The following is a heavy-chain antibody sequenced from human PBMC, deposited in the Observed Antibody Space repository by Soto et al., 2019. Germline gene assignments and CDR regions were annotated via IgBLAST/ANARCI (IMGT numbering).Heavy chain of an antibody. CDR3: ARGVYYYGSGSYLQH. V-gene: IGHV4-39*01. CDR2: IYYGGST. J-gene: IGHJ1*01. D-gene: IGHD3-10*01. Sequence: SETLSLTCTVSGGSIGSTVYNWGWIRQPPGKGLEWIGGIYYGGSTSYNPSLKSRVTISVDTSKHQFSLKLTSVTAADTAVYYCARGVYYYGSGSYLQHWGQGTLVTVSS. CDR1: GGSIGSTVYN.